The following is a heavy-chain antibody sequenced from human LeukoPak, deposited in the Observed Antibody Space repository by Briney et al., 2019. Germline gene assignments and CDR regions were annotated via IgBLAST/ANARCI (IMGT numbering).Heavy chain of an antibody. CDR1: GYTFTGYY. CDR2: INPNSGGT. J-gene: IGHJ4*02. CDR3: AKTPGVSKRGYYFDY. V-gene: IGHV1-2*02. D-gene: IGHD3-10*01. Sequence: ASVTVSCKASGYTFTGYYMHWVRQAPGQGLEWMGWINPNSGGTNYAQKFQGRVTMTRDTSISTAYMELSRLRSDDTAVYYCAKTPGVSKRGYYFDYWGQGTLVTVSS.